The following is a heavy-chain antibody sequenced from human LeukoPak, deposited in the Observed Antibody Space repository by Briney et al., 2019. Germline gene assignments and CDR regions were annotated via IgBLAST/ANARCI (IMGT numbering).Heavy chain of an antibody. Sequence: GGPLRLSCAASGFTFSSYSMNWVRQAPGKGLEWVSSITSGGDYIYYADSVKGRFTTSRDNAKNSLSLQLNSLRVEDTAVYYCARGHYDVLAASYKWTPDYWGQGTLVTVSS. D-gene: IGHD3-9*01. CDR1: GFTFSSYS. CDR3: ARGHYDVLAASYKWTPDY. CDR2: ITSGGDYI. J-gene: IGHJ4*02. V-gene: IGHV3-21*01.